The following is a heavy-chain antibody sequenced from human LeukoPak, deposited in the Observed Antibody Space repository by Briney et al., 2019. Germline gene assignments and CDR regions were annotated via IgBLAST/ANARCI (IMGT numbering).Heavy chain of an antibody. Sequence: GGSLRLSCAASGFSFSSSWMHWVRQAPGKGLVWVSRINGSTTNYADSVKGRFTISRDNAKNSLYLQMNSLRAEDTAMYYCARDGRGGYLDYWGQGTLVTVSS. CDR2: INGSTT. CDR1: GFSFSSSW. D-gene: IGHD3-16*01. CDR3: ARDGRGGYLDY. J-gene: IGHJ4*02. V-gene: IGHV3-74*01.